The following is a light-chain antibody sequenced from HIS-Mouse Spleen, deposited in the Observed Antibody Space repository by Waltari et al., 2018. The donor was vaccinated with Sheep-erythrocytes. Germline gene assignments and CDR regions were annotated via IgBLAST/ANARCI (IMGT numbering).Light chain of an antibody. CDR1: KLGDKY. CDR2: QAS. J-gene: IGLJ2*01. Sequence: SYELTQPPSVSVSPGQTASITCSGDKLGDKYACWYQQKPGQSPVLVIYQASKRPSGIPELFSGSNSGNTATLTISGTQAMDEADYYCQAWDSSTAWNVVFGGGTKLTVL. V-gene: IGLV3-1*01. CDR3: QAWDSSTAWNVV.